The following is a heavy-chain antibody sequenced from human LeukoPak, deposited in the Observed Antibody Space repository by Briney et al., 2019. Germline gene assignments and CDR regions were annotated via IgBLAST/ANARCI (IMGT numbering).Heavy chain of an antibody. CDR1: GGSMSSYY. V-gene: IGHV4-4*08. D-gene: IGHD2-2*01. CDR2: IYTSGNT. Sequence: PSETLSLTCGVSGGSMSSYYWSWIRQPPGKGPEWVGSIYTSGNTNYNPSLKSRVNISVDTSKNQFSLNLSSVTAADTAVYYCAREEYQLLWGPGWFDPWGQGTLVTVSS. J-gene: IGHJ5*02. CDR3: AREEYQLLWGPGWFDP.